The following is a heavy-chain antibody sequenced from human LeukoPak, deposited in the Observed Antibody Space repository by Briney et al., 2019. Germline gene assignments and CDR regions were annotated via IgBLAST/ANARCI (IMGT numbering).Heavy chain of an antibody. CDR2: IWYDGSNK. CDR1: GFTFSSYG. V-gene: IGHV3-33*01. D-gene: IGHD3-10*01. CDR3: ARDKYGSGSYSYYFDY. Sequence: TGGSLRLSCAASGFTFSSYGMHWVRQAPGKGLEWVAVIWYDGSNKYYADSVKGRFTISRDNSKNTLYLQMNSLRAEDTAVYYCARDKYGSGSYSYYFDYWGQGTLVTVSS. J-gene: IGHJ4*02.